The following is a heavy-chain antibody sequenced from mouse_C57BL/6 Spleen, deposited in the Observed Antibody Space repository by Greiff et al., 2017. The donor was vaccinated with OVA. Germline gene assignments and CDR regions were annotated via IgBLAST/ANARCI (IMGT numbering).Heavy chain of an antibody. CDR2: IDPEDGET. Sequence: EVQLQESGAELVKPGASVKLSCTASGFNIKDYYMHWVKQRTEQGLEWIGRIDPEDGETKYAPKFQRKATITADTSSNTAYLQLSSLTSEDTAVYYCAREGITTVGDWYFDVWGTGTTVTVSS. V-gene: IGHV14-2*01. J-gene: IGHJ1*03. CDR3: AREGITTVGDWYFDV. D-gene: IGHD1-1*01. CDR1: GFNIKDYY.